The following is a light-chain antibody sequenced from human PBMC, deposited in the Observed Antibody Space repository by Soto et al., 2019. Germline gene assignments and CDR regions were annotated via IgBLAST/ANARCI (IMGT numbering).Light chain of an antibody. CDR1: QSVSSY. V-gene: IGKV3-11*01. J-gene: IGKJ1*01. Sequence: EFVLTQSPATLSLSPGERATLSCRASQSVSSYLAWYQQKPGQAPRLLIYDTSNRATGVPARFSGSGSGTEFTLTISSLQPEDFAVYYCQQYNNWPPEGTFGQGTKVDIK. CDR2: DTS. CDR3: QQYNNWPPEGT.